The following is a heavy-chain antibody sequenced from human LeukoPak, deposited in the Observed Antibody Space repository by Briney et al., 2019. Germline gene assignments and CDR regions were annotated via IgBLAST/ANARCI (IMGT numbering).Heavy chain of an antibody. CDR1: GFTFSSYA. J-gene: IGHJ4*02. CDR3: AKDRPPNWGYYFDY. Sequence: GGSLRLSCAASGFTFSSYAMSWVRQAPGKGPEWVSAISASGGSTYYVDSVKGRFTISRDNSKNTVYLQMNSLRAEDTAVYYCAKDRPPNWGYYFDYWGQGTLVTVSS. CDR2: ISASGGST. D-gene: IGHD7-27*01. V-gene: IGHV3-23*01.